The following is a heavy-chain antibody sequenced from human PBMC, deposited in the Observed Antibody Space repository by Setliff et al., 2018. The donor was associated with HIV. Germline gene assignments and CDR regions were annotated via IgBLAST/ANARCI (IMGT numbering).Heavy chain of an antibody. V-gene: IGHV4-38-2*02. CDR1: SYSISSVHS. J-gene: IGHJ4*02. CDR2: MHHSGNT. Sequence: LSLTCDVSSYSISSVHSWGWIRQPPGKRLEWIGTMHHSGNTHYKPSLKGRVTVSLDTSKKQLSLKLRSVTAADTAVYYCAKEGGYCSGTTCFGFDYWGQGTLVTVSS. CDR3: AKEGGYCSGTTCFGFDY. D-gene: IGHD2-2*01.